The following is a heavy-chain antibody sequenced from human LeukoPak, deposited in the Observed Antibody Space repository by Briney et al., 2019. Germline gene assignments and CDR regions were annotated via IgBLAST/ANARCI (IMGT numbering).Heavy chain of an antibody. D-gene: IGHD2-2*01. J-gene: IGHJ6*03. CDR1: GGSISSSSYY. V-gene: IGHV4-61*01. CDR3: ARVPCSSTSCYHYYYYMDV. Sequence: SETLSLTCTVSGGSISSSSYYWSWIRQPPGKGLEWIGYIYYSGSTNYNPSLKSRVTISVDTSKNQFSLKLSSVTAADTAVYYCARVPCSSTSCYHYYYYMDVWGKGTTVTVSS. CDR2: IYYSGST.